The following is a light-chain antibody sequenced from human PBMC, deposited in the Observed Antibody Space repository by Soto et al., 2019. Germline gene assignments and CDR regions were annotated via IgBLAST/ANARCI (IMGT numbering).Light chain of an antibody. CDR3: QAWDSSTVV. CDR2: QDS. CDR1: KLGSKY. J-gene: IGLJ2*01. Sequence: SYELTKPPSVSVSPGQTAGITCSGDKLGSKYVCWYQQKPGQSPVVVIYQDSKRPSGIPERFSGSNSENTATLTISGTQAMDEADYYCQAWDSSTVVFGGGTKVTVL. V-gene: IGLV3-1*01.